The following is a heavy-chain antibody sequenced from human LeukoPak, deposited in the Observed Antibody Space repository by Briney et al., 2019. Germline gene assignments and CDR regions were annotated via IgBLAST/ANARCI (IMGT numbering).Heavy chain of an antibody. Sequence: SETLSLTCTVSGGSISSGSYYWSWIRQPAGKGLEWIGRIYTSGSTNYNPSLKSRVTISVDTSKNQFSLKLSSVTAADTAVYYCARGAKPAATTFDYWGQGTLVTVSS. CDR2: IYTSGST. V-gene: IGHV4-61*02. J-gene: IGHJ4*02. CDR1: GGSISSGSYY. D-gene: IGHD2-2*01. CDR3: ARGAKPAATTFDY.